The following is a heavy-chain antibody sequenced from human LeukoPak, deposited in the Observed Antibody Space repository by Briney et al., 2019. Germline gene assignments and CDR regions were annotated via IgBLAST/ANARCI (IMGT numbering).Heavy chain of an antibody. CDR3: AKSQYYDILTGNIDY. D-gene: IGHD3-9*01. CDR2: ISWNSGSI. J-gene: IGHJ4*02. V-gene: IGHV3-9*03. CDR1: GFTFDDYA. Sequence: GGSLRLSCAASGFTFDDYAMHWVRQAPGKGLEWVSGISWNSGSIGCADSVKGRFTISRDNAKNSLYLQMNSLRAEDMALYYCAKSQYYDILTGNIDYWGQGTLVTVSS.